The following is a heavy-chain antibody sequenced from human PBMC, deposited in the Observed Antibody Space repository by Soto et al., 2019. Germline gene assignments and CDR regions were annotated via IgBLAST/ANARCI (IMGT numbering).Heavy chain of an antibody. J-gene: IGHJ4*02. CDR3: AKDPYGDYVRYFDY. CDR1: GFTFSSYA. Sequence: PGGSLRLSCAPSGFTFSSYAMTWVRQAPGKGLELVSAFSGSGGSKYYAHSVKGRFTISRDNSKNTLYLQMNSLRAEDTAVYYCAKDPYGDYVRYFDYWGQGTLVTVSS. D-gene: IGHD4-17*01. V-gene: IGHV3-23*01. CDR2: FSGSGGSK.